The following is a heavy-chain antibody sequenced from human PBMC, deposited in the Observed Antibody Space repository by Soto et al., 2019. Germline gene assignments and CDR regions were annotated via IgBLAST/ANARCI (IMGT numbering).Heavy chain of an antibody. J-gene: IGHJ3*01. CDR3: ARDQLYYNDISGRPLNAFDV. CDR2: IGIGSSTK. D-gene: IGHD3-22*01. V-gene: IGHV3-11*04. CDR1: GFAIRDYY. Sequence: GGSLRLSCAVSGFAIRDYYMSWFRQAPGKGLEWVSYIGIGSSTKYYADSVKGRFTISRDNAKNSLYLQMNSLRAEDTAVYYCARDQLYYNDISGRPLNAFDVWGQGTMVTVSS.